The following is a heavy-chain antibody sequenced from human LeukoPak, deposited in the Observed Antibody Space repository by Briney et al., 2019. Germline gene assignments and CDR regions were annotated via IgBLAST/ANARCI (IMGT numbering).Heavy chain of an antibody. J-gene: IGHJ4*02. CDR1: GFTFKSYG. Sequence: PGGSLRRSCAASGFTFKSYGMHWVRQAPGKGLEWVAFIRYDGSDKYYEDSVKGRFTISRDNSKNILYLQMNNLRAEDTAVYHCSSTSAGYWGQGTPVTVSS. CDR2: IRYDGSDK. CDR3: SSTSAGY. V-gene: IGHV3-30*02. D-gene: IGHD2-2*01.